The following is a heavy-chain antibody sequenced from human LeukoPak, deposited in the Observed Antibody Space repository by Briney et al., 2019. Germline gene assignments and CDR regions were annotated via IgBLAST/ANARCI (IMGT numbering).Heavy chain of an antibody. Sequence: SETLSLTCTVSGGSISSYYWSWIRQPPGKGLEWIGYIYYSGSTNYNPSLKSRVTISVDTSKNQFSLKLSSVTAADTAVYYCARADDSGAFDIWGQGTMVTVSS. CDR1: GGSISSYY. V-gene: IGHV4-59*01. D-gene: IGHD1-1*01. CDR2: IYYSGST. CDR3: ARADDSGAFDI. J-gene: IGHJ3*02.